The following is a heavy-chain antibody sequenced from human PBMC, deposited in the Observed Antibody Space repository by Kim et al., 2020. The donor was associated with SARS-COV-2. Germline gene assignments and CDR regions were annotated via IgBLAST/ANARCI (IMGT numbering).Heavy chain of an antibody. D-gene: IGHD2-15*01. Sequence: SETLSLTCTVSGGSISSGGYYWSWIRQHPGKGLEWIGYIYYSGSTYYNPSLKSRVTISVDTSKNQFSLKLSSVTAADTAVYYCARAPFRYCSGGSCYSVGYFDYWGQGTLVTVSS. CDR3: ARAPFRYCSGGSCYSVGYFDY. V-gene: IGHV4-31*03. CDR1: GGSISSGGYY. J-gene: IGHJ4*02. CDR2: IYYSGST.